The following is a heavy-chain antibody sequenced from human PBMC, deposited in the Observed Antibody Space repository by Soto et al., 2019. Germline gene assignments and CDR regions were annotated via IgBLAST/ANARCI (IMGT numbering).Heavy chain of an antibody. V-gene: IGHV4-31*03. CDR2: IYYSVST. J-gene: IGHJ6*02. CDR1: GGSIGCVCSS. D-gene: IGHD3-22*01. CDR3: ARGRGAWLFPYYNFYGTEA. Sequence: TLSPSSTVSGGSIGCVCSSWSWSRQHPGKGLEWIGYIYYSVSTYYNPSLQSRVTISVDKPKNQFSVKLSSVPAADTAVYNCARGRGAWLFPYYNFYGTEARSQGDTGNVS.